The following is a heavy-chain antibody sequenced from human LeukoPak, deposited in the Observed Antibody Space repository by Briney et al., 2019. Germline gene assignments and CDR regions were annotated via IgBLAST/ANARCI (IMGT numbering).Heavy chain of an antibody. CDR3: ARGYCSGGSCYGGVWFDP. CDR1: GYTFTVYY. D-gene: IGHD2-15*01. V-gene: IGHV1-2*02. Sequence: ASVRVSFRASGYTFTVYYMHWVGQAPGQGGEGRGWINPNSGGTNYTQKFQGRDTITRETAISPAYMQLSSLRSDDTAVYYCARGYCSGGSCYGGVWFDPWGQGTLVTVSS. J-gene: IGHJ5*02. CDR2: INPNSGGT.